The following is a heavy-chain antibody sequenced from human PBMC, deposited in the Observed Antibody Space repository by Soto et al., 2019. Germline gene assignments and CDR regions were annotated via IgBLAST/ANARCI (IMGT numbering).Heavy chain of an antibody. CDR1: GYTFTSYY. V-gene: IGHV1-46*01. J-gene: IGHJ4*02. D-gene: IGHD3-22*01. CDR2: INLSGGST. CDR3: AIDRAARYDSSCYYYFDY. Sequence: QVQLVQSGAEVKKPGASVKVSCKASGYTFTSYYMHWVRQAPGHGLEWMGIINLSGGSTSYAQKFQGRVTMTRDTSANTVSMALSSLRSEDTAVYYCAIDRAARYDSSCYYYFDYWGQGTLVTVSS.